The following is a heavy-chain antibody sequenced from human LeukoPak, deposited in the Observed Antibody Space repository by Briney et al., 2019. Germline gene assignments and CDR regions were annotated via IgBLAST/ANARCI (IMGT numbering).Heavy chain of an antibody. D-gene: IGHD5-18*01. Sequence: PSETLSLTCTVSGTSISSYYWSWIRQPPGKGLEWIGYIYYSGSTNYNPSLKSRVTISVDTSKNQFSLKLSSVTAADTAVYYCARSRGYSYGYVGYWGQGTLVTVSS. J-gene: IGHJ4*02. CDR1: GTSISSYY. CDR3: ARSRGYSYGYVGY. V-gene: IGHV4-59*01. CDR2: IYYSGST.